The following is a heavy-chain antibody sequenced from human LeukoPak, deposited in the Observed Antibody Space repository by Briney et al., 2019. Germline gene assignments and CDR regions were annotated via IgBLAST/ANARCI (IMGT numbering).Heavy chain of an antibody. D-gene: IGHD3-3*01. CDR1: GYTFTSYD. V-gene: IGHV1-8*01. CDR3: ARGGKFITIFGVVIPRSNWFDP. Sequence: ASVKVSCKASGYTFTSYDINWVRQATGQGLEWMGWMNPNSGNTGYAQKFQGRVTMTRNTSISTAYMELSSLRSEDTAVYYCARGGKFITIFGVVIPRSNWFDPWGQGTLVTVSS. J-gene: IGHJ5*02. CDR2: MNPNSGNT.